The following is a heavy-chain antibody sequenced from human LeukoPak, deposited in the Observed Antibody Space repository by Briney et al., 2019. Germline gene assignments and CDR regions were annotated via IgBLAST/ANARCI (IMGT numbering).Heavy chain of an antibody. D-gene: IGHD3-3*01. CDR1: GVSISSDSYH. V-gene: IGHV4-39*01. CDR3: ARRTNNGVIKGDWYFDL. Sequence: SETLSLTCTVSGVSISSDSYHWGWFRQPPGKGLEWIGDTSYRGSSYYKLSLKSRGALSVDSSMNQFSLRLTSVTAADTAFYYCARRTNNGVIKGDWYFDLWGRGTLVTVSS. CDR2: TSYRGSS. J-gene: IGHJ2*01.